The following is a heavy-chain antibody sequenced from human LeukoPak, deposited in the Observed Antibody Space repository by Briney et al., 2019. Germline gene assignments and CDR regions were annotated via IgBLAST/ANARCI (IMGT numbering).Heavy chain of an antibody. CDR3: ARVGTTMVRGVTQYYFDY. J-gene: IGHJ4*02. D-gene: IGHD3-10*01. CDR2: IITSFGTA. CDR1: GATFTIYA. Sequence: SVKLSCKAAGATFTIYAISWVRHAPGQGLEWMGGIITSFGTASYAQKFQGRVTITTDESTSTAYMELSSLRSEDTAVYYCARVGTTMVRGVTQYYFDYWGQGTLVTVSS. V-gene: IGHV1-69*05.